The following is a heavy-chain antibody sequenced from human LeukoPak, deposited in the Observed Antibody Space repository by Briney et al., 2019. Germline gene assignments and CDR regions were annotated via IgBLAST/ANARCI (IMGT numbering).Heavy chain of an antibody. CDR1: GYTFTNYD. CDR3: ARDLIAIFGVVITYFDY. V-gene: IGHV1-2*02. Sequence: ASVKVSCKASGYTFTNYDINWVRQAPGQGLEWMGWINPNSGGTNYAQKFQGRVTMTRDTSISTAYMELSRLRSDDTAVYYCARDLIAIFGVVITYFDYWGQGTLVTVSS. J-gene: IGHJ4*02. D-gene: IGHD3-3*01. CDR2: INPNSGGT.